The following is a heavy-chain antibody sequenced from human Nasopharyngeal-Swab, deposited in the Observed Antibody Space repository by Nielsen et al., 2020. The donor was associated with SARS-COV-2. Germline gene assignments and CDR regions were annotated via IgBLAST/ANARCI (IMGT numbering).Heavy chain of an antibody. CDR2: INAYHGNT. D-gene: IGHD2-15*01. CDR3: ARDRVVAATQGSYYYYGMDV. J-gene: IGHJ6*02. Sequence: ASVKVSCKAFGYTFTSYGISWVRQAPGQGLEWMGWINAYHGNTNYAQKLQGRVTMTTDTSTSTAYMELRSLRSDDTAVYYCARDRVVAATQGSYYYYGMDVWGQGTTVTVSS. V-gene: IGHV1-18*01. CDR1: GYTFTSYG.